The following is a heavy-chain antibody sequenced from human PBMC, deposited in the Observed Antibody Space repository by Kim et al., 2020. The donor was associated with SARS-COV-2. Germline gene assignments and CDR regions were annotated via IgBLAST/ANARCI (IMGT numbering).Heavy chain of an antibody. J-gene: IGHJ4*02. CDR3: ARGPDFDY. Sequence: GTTHTQDSAKGRFTTSRENTKNPLYLQMNSLRAEDTAVYYFARGPDFDYWGQGTLVTVSS. CDR2: GTT. V-gene: IGHV3-53*01.